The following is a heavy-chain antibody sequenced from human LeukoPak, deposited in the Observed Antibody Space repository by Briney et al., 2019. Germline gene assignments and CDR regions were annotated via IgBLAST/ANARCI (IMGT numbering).Heavy chain of an antibody. V-gene: IGHV5-51*01. CDR1: GYSFTSYW. CDR2: IYPGDSDT. CDR3: ASISGGSCYGPRGCAFDI. J-gene: IGHJ3*02. Sequence: GESLKISCKGSGYSFTSYWIGWVRQMPGKGLEWMGIIYPGDSDTRYSPSFQGQVTISADKSISTAYLQWSSLKASDTAMYYCASISGGSCYGPRGCAFDIWGQGTMVTVSS. D-gene: IGHD2-15*01.